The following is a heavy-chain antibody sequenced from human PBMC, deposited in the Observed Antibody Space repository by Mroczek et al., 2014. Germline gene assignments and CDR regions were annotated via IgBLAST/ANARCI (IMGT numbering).Heavy chain of an antibody. V-gene: IGHV3-30*18. CDR2: ISYDGSEK. J-gene: IGHJ6*03. Sequence: ESGGGVVQPGRSLRLSCAASGFTFSISGMHWVRQAPGKGLDWVALISYDGSEKYYAESVKGRFTISRDISKNTLFLEMSSLTTEDTAVYYCAKDGGLGIYYYMGVVGQRDHGHRLL. CDR1: GFTFSISG. CDR3: AKDGGLGIYYYMGV. D-gene: IGHD7-27*01.